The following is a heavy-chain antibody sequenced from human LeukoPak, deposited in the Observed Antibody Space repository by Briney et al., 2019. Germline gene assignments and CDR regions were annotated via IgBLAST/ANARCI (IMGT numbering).Heavy chain of an antibody. J-gene: IGHJ3*02. CDR2: INSGGST. CDR3: ARRTSGAFAI. Sequence: GGSLRLSCAASGFTVTNNDMNWVRQAPGKGLEWVSVINSGGSTYFADSVKGRFTVSRDNSKNTLSLQMNSLRVEDTAVYYCARRTSGAFAIWGQGTKVTVSS. CDR1: GFTVTNND. V-gene: IGHV3-66*04.